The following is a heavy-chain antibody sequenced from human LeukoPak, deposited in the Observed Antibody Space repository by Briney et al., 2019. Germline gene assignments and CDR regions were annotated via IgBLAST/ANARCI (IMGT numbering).Heavy chain of an antibody. V-gene: IGHV1-2*06. CDR2: TNPNSGGT. CDR1: GYTFTGYY. CDR3: ARGPPSNYDFWSGHPYYFDY. Sequence: ASVKVSCKASGYTFTGYYMHWVRQAPGQGLEWMGRTNPNSGGTNYAQKFQGRVTMTRDTSISTAYMELSRLRSDDTAVYYCARGPPSNYDFWSGHPYYFDYWGQGTLVTVSS. D-gene: IGHD3-3*01. J-gene: IGHJ4*02.